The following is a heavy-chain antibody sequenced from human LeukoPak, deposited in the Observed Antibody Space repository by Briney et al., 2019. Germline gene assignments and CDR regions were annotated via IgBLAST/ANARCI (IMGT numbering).Heavy chain of an antibody. V-gene: IGHV4-4*02. CDR1: GGSITNTNY. CDR2: VNLQGST. CDR3: AREGGPYRPLDY. Sequence: PSETLSFTCGVSGGSITNTNYWTWVRQPPGKGLEWIGEVNLQGSTNYNPSLMGRVAISVDKSENHISLQLTSVAAADTAVYYCAREGGPYRPLDYSGQGTLVTVSS. J-gene: IGHJ4*02.